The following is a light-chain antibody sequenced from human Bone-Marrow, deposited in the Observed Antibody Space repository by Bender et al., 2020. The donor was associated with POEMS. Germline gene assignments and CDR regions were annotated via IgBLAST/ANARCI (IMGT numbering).Light chain of an antibody. J-gene: IGLJ2*01. Sequence: QSALTQPASVSGSPGQSITISCTGTSSDVGSYSLVSWYQQHPGKAPKLLIYEVNKRPSGISYRFSGSKSGDTASLTISGLQADDEADYYCCSYAGSSTFIFGGGTKLTVL. CDR1: SSDVGSYSL. CDR2: EVN. CDR3: CSYAGSSTFI. V-gene: IGLV2-23*02.